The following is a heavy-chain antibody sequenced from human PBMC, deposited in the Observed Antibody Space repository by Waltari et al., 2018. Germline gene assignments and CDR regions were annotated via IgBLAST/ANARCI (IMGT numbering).Heavy chain of an antibody. D-gene: IGHD6-13*01. Sequence: IRQPPGKGLEWIGEINHSGSTNYNPSLKSRVTISVDTSKNQFSLKLSSVTAADTAVYYCARTKRGYSSSWYFDYWGQGTLVTVSS. CDR2: INHSGST. J-gene: IGHJ4*02. V-gene: IGHV4-34*01. CDR3: ARTKRGYSSSWYFDY.